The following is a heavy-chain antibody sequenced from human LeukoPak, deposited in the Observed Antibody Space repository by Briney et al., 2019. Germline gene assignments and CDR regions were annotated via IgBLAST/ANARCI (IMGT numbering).Heavy chain of an antibody. J-gene: IGHJ3*02. CDR3: AREASSSGYYFSTHAFDI. D-gene: IGHD3-22*01. CDR2: ISSSSDTI. V-gene: IGHV3-48*01. Sequence: GGSLRLSCAASGFTFSSYSMNWVRQAPGKGLEWVSYISSSSDTIYYADSVKGRFTISRDNAKNSLYQQMNSLRAEDTAVYYCAREASSSGYYFSTHAFDIWGQGTMVTVSS. CDR1: GFTFSSYS.